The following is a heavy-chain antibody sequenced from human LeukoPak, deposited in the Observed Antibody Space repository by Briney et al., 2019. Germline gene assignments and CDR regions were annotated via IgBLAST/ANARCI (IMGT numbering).Heavy chain of an antibody. D-gene: IGHD3-16*02. V-gene: IGHV4-34*01. CDR2: INHSGST. Sequence: SETLSLTCAVYGGSFSGYYWSWIRQPPGKGLEWIGEINHSGSTNYNPSLKSRVTISVDTSKNQFSLKLSSVTAADTAVYYCARDARLRLGESSYYFDYWGQGTLVTVSS. J-gene: IGHJ4*02. CDR1: GGSFSGYY. CDR3: ARDARLRLGESSYYFDY.